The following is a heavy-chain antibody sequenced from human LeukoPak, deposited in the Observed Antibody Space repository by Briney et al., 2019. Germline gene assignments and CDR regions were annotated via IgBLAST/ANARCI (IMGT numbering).Heavy chain of an antibody. Sequence: SQTLSLTCTVSGGSISSSSYYWSWIRQPPGKGLEWIGYIYYNGSTYYNPSLKSRVTISVDTSRNQFSLRLSSVTAADTAVYYCARAYDDGSSDYWGQGTLVTVSS. J-gene: IGHJ4*02. CDR3: ARAYDDGSSDY. CDR2: IYYNGST. D-gene: IGHD4-17*01. CDR1: GGSISSSSYY. V-gene: IGHV4-61*01.